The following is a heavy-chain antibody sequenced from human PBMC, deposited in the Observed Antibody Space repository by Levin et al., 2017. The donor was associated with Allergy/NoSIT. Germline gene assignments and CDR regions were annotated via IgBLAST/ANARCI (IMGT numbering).Heavy chain of an antibody. CDR2: INPNSGGT. D-gene: IGHD2-2*01. Sequence: ASVKVSCKASGYTFTGYYMHWVRQAPGQGLEWMGWINPNSGGTNYAQKFQGRVTMTRDTSISTAYMELSRLRSDDTAVYYCARDRRLGYCSSTSCSIKSYYYYYMDVWGKGTTVTVSS. V-gene: IGHV1-2*02. CDR1: GYTFTGYY. J-gene: IGHJ6*03. CDR3: ARDRRLGYCSSTSCSIKSYYYYYMDV.